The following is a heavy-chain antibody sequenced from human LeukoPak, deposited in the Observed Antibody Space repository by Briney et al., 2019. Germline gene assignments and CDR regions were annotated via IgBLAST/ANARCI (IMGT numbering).Heavy chain of an antibody. CDR3: ARLKLGAYFDL. D-gene: IGHD3-16*01. CDR1: GGSISIYY. V-gene: IGHV4-59*08. Sequence: SETLSLTCTVSGGSISIYYWSWIRQPPGKGLEWIGYIYYSGSTNYNPSLKSRVTISVDTSKNQFSLKLSSVTAADTAVYYCARLKLGAYFDLWGRGTLVTVSS. J-gene: IGHJ2*01. CDR2: IYYSGST.